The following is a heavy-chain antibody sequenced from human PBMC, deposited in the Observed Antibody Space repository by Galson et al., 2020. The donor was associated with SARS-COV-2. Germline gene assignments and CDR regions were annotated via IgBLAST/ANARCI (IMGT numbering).Heavy chain of an antibody. V-gene: IGHV3-74*01. D-gene: IGHD3-10*01. J-gene: IGHJ4*02. Sequence: GGSLRLSCAASGFTFRNYWMHWVRQAPGKGLVWVSRIHSDGSDTTYADSVKGRFTISRDNAKNTLYLQMNSLRAADTAVYYCARVDLWFGELVFGHVDSCGQGTLVTVAA. CDR1: GFTFRNYW. CDR3: ARVDLWFGELVFGHVDS. CDR2: IHSDGSDT.